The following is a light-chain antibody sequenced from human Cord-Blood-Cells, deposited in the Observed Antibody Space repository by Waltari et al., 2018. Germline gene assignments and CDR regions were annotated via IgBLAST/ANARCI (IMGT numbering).Light chain of an antibody. CDR2: EVS. CDR1: SSDVGSYNF. V-gene: IGLV2-23*02. Sequence: QSALTQPASVSGSPGQSITIPCTGPSSDVGSYNFVSWYQQHPGKAPKLMIYEVSKRPSGVSNRFSGSKSGNTASLTISGLQAEDEADYYCCSYAGSSTYVFGTGTKVTVL. CDR3: CSYAGSSTYV. J-gene: IGLJ1*01.